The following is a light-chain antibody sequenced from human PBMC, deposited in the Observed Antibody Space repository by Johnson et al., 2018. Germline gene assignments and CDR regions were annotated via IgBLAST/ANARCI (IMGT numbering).Light chain of an antibody. J-gene: IGLJ1*01. CDR2: ENN. CDR3: GTWDSSLSAGNV. CDR1: SSNIVNNY. Sequence: QSVLTQPPSVSAAPGQKVTISCSVSSSNIVNNYVSWYQQLPGTAPKLLIYENNKRPSGIPDRFSGSKSGTSATLGITGLPTGDEADYYCGTWDSSLSAGNVFGTGTNVTVL. V-gene: IGLV1-51*02.